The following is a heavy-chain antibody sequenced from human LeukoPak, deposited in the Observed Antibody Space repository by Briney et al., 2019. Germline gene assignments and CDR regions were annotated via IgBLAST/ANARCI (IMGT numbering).Heavy chain of an antibody. CDR3: ASDYYGMDV. J-gene: IGHJ6*02. V-gene: IGHV1-69*13. Sequence: EASVKVSCKASGGTFSSYAISWVRQAPGQGLEWMGGIILIFGTANYAQKFQGRVTITADESTSTAYMELSSLRSEDTAVYYCASDYYGMDVWGQGTTVTVSS. CDR2: IILIFGTA. CDR1: GGTFSSYA.